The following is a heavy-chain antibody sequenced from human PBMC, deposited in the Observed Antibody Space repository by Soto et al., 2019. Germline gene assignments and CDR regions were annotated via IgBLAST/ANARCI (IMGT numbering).Heavy chain of an antibody. CDR1: GFTFSSYA. J-gene: IGHJ5*02. Sequence: GGPLRLSCAASGFTFSSYAMSWVRQPPGKGLEWVSAISGSGATTYYADSVKGRFTISRDNSKNTRYLQMNSLRVDDTAVYYCAKDMRFDPWGQGTLVTVSS. CDR2: ISGSGATT. CDR3: AKDMRFDP. D-gene: IGHD2-2*01. V-gene: IGHV3-23*01.